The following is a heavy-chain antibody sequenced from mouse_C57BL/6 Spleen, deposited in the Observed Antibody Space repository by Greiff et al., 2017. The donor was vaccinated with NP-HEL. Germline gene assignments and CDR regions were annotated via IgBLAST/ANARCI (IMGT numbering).Heavy chain of an antibody. CDR3: ARGDYYGSSPFDY. CDR1: GYSITSGYD. Sequence: VQLQQSGPGMVKPSQSLSLTCTVTGYSITSGYDWHWIRHFPGNKLEWMGYISYSGSTNYNPSLKSRISITHDTSKNHFFLKLNSVTTEDTATYYCARGDYYGSSPFDYWGQGTTLTVSS. J-gene: IGHJ2*01. D-gene: IGHD1-1*01. V-gene: IGHV3-1*01. CDR2: ISYSGST.